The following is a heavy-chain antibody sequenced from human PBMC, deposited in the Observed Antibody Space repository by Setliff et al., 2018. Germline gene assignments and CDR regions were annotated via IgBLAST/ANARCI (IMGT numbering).Heavy chain of an antibody. CDR3: ARGIITMVRGVITFSYYFDY. D-gene: IGHD3-10*01. J-gene: IGHJ4*02. CDR1: GDSISSGDYF. Sequence: SETLSLTCTVSGDSISSGDYFWSWIRQPPGKGLEWIAYIYHSGSAYYNPSLKSRVTMSVDTSKNQFSLHLTSVTAADTAVYYCARGIITMVRGVITFSYYFDYWGQGTLVTVSS. CDR2: IYHSGSA. V-gene: IGHV4-30-4*08.